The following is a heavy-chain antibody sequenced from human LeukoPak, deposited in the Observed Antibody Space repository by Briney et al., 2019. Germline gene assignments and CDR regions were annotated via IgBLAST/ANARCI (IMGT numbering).Heavy chain of an antibody. D-gene: IGHD3-10*01. J-gene: IGHJ6*03. CDR2: FTSGSRSI. CDR1: GFTFSSYS. CDR3: AKRGSYYYYMDV. Sequence: GGSLRLSCAASGFTFSSYSMTWVRQAPGKGLEWVSSFTSGSRSIYYADSVKGRFTISRGNAKKSLYLQMNSLRAEDTAVYYCAKRGSYYYYMDVWGKGTTVTVSS. V-gene: IGHV3-21*01.